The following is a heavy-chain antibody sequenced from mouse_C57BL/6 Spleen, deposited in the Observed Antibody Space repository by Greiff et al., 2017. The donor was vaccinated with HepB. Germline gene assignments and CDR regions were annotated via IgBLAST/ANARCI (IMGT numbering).Heavy chain of an antibody. Sequence: QVQLKQSGAELVRPGTSVKMSCKASGYTFTNYWIGWAKQRPGHGLEWIGDIYPGGGYTNYNEKFKGKATLTADKSSSTAYMQFSSLTSEDSAIYYCAREFQTVGDYYAMDYWGQGTSVTVSS. J-gene: IGHJ4*01. CDR2: IYPGGGYT. V-gene: IGHV1-63*01. CDR3: AREFQTVGDYYAMDY. CDR1: GYTFTNYW.